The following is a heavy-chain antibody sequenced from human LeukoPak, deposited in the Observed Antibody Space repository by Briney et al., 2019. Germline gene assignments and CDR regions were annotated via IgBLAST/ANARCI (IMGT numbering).Heavy chain of an antibody. J-gene: IGHJ3*01. Sequence: PGGSLRLSCEASGFTFTTYDLSWVRQAPGRGLEWVSVMSGGVGIMYYADSVKGRFTISRDNSKNTLYLEMNSLRAEDTAVYHCAKDRAFLGGAFDVWGQGTMVTVSS. CDR2: MSGGVGIM. CDR3: AKDRAFLGGAFDV. D-gene: IGHD3-10*01. CDR1: GFTFTTYD. V-gene: IGHV3-23*01.